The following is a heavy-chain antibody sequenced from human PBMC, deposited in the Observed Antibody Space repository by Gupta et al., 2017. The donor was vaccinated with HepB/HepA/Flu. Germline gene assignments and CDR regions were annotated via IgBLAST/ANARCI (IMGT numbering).Heavy chain of an antibody. CDR2: ISSSSNYI. V-gene: IGHV3-21*01. Sequence: EVQLVESGGGLVKTGGSLRLSCAASGFTFSSYSMTWVRQAPGKGLEWVSSISSSSNYIYYADSVKGRFTISRDNAKNSLYLQMNSLRAEDTAVYYCARVLPGPIYDNSAYYGFGSFDLWGRGTLVTVSS. CDR3: ARVLPGPIYDNSAYYGFGSFDL. CDR1: GFTFSSYS. J-gene: IGHJ2*01. D-gene: IGHD3-22*01.